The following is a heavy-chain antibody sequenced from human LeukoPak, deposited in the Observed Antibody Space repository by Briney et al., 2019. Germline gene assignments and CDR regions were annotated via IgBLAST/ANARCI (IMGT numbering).Heavy chain of an antibody. V-gene: IGHV4-34*01. J-gene: IGHJ4*02. CDR3: ARLSRDGYNPY. Sequence: SETLSLTYAVYGGSFSGYYWSWIRQPPGKGLEWIGEINHSGSTNYNPSLKSRVTISVDTSKNQFSLKLSSVTAADTAVYYCARLSRDGYNPYWGQGTLVTVSS. CDR2: INHSGST. CDR1: GGSFSGYY. D-gene: IGHD5-24*01.